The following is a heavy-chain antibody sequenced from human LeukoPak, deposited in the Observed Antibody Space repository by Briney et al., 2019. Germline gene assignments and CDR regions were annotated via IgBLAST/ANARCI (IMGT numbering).Heavy chain of an antibody. CDR3: AKEMGDYDFWSDPRKGFDY. J-gene: IGHJ4*02. CDR2: ISGSGGST. D-gene: IGHD3-3*01. V-gene: IGHV3-23*01. Sequence: QTGGSLRLSCAASGFTFSSYAMSWVRQAPGKGLEWVSAISGSGGSTYYADSVKGRFTISRDNSKNTLYLQMNSLRAEDTAVYYCAKEMGDYDFWSDPRKGFDYWGQGTLVTVSS. CDR1: GFTFSSYA.